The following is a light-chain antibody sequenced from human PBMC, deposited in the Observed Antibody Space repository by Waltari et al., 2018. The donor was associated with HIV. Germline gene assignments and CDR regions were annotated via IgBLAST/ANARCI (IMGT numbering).Light chain of an antibody. Sequence: QSVLTQPPSVSGAPGQRVTISCTGSSSNIGAGYDVHWYQQLPGTAPKLLIFATIKRPSGVPPRFSGSKSGSSASLAITGLQAGDEAHYYCQSFDSSLTTAGVIFGGGTKLTVL. CDR3: QSFDSSLTTAGVI. CDR1: SSNIGAGYD. CDR2: ATI. J-gene: IGLJ2*01. V-gene: IGLV1-40*01.